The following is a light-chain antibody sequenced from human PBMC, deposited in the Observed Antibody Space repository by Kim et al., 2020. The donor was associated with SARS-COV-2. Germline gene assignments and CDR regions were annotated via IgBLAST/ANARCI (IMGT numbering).Light chain of an antibody. J-gene: IGKJ1*01. CDR2: AAS. V-gene: IGKV1-27*01. CDR1: QGISNY. Sequence: ASVGDRVTITCRASQGISNYLAWYQQKPGKVPKLLIYAASDLQTGVPSRFRGSGSGTDFTLTISSLQPEDVATYYCQKYNSAPRTFGQGTKVDIK. CDR3: QKYNSAPRT.